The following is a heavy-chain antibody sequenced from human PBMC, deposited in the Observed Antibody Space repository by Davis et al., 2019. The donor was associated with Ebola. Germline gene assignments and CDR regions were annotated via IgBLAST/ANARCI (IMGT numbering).Heavy chain of an antibody. Sequence: MPSETLSLTCTVSGGSVSSGSYYWSWIRQPPGKGLEWIGYIYYSGSTNYNPSLKSRVTISVDTSKNQFSLKLSSVTAADTAVYYCARHMGRRDGYNFWGQGTLVTVSS. CDR3: ARHMGRRDGYNF. J-gene: IGHJ4*02. D-gene: IGHD5-24*01. V-gene: IGHV4-61*01. CDR1: GGSVSSGSYY. CDR2: IYYSGST.